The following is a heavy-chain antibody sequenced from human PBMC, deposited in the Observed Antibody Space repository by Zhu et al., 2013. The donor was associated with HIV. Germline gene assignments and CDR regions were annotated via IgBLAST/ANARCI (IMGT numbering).Heavy chain of an antibody. Sequence: QVQLQESGPGLVKPSETLSLTCSVSGGSISNYYWMWIRQPPGKGLEWIGYIYYSGSTNYNPSLKSRVTISVDTSKNQFSLKLSSVTAADTAVYYCARVPRRRQLPDYWGQGTLGHRLL. CDR2: IYYSGST. V-gene: IGHV4-59*01. J-gene: IGHJ4*02. D-gene: IGHD1-26*01. CDR3: ARVPRRRQLPDY. CDR1: GGSISNYY.